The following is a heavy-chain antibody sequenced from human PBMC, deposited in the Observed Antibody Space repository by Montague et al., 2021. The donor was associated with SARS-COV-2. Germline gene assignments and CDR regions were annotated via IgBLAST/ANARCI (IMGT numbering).Heavy chain of an antibody. J-gene: IGHJ4*02. V-gene: IGHV3-7*01. D-gene: IGHD5/OR15-5a*01. CDR2: ISPDGSAR. CDR1: GVSFSSHW. Sequence: SLRLSCAAYGVSFSSHWMSWVRKAPGKPLEWVANISPDGSARFYVGSVKGRFTISRDNAKTSLYLQMNSLRVEDTAVYYCARSVGVWGQGTLVTVSS. CDR3: ARSVGV.